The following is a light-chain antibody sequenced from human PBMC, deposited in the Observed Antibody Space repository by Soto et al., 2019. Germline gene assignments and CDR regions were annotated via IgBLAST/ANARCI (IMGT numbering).Light chain of an antibody. CDR2: DAS. CDR3: QQHNEPLT. CDR1: QTISSC. V-gene: IGKV3-11*01. Sequence: DIQLTQSPSTLSWSVGDRVTLSCRASQTISSCLAWYKQRPGQAPRLLIYDASTRATGIPARLSGSGSGTDFTLTISRMAPEDFAVYYCQQHNEPLTFGRGTKVDIK. J-gene: IGKJ4*02.